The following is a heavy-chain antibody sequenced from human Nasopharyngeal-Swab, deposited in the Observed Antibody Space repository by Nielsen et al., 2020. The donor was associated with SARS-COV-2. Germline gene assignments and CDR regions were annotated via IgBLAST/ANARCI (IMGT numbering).Heavy chain of an antibody. J-gene: IGHJ4*02. Sequence: GESLKISCAASGFTFSDYYMSWIRQAPGKGPEWVSYISSSGSTIYYADSVKGRFTISRDNAKNSLYLQMNSLRAEDTAVYYCARGGDIVVVVAATDYWGQGTLVTVSS. CDR1: GFTFSDYY. V-gene: IGHV3-11*04. CDR3: ARGGDIVVVVAATDY. CDR2: ISSSGSTI. D-gene: IGHD2-15*01.